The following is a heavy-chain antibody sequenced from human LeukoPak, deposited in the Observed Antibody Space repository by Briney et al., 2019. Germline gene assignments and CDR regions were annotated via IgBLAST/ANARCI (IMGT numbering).Heavy chain of an antibody. J-gene: IGHJ4*02. CDR2: INPSGGST. CDR1: GYTFTSYY. Sequence: GASVKVSCKASGYTFTSYYMHWVRQAPGQGLEWMGIINPSGGSTSYAQKFQGRVTMTRDTSTSTVYMELSSLRSEDTAVYYCARDPPSLTSWSYYYYFDYWGQGTLVTASS. V-gene: IGHV1-46*01. CDR3: ARDPPSLTSWSYYYYFDY. D-gene: IGHD1-26*01.